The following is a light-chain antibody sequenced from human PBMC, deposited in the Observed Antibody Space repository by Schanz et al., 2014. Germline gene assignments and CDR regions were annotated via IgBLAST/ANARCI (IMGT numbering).Light chain of an antibody. Sequence: QSVLTQPPSVSGAPGQRVSISCAGSSSNIGAGYDVHWFQQHPGTAPKLLIYGNSDRPSGVPDRFSASKSGASASLAISGLQSEDEADYYCAAWDDTLNTYVFGFGTKLTVL. J-gene: IGLJ1*01. CDR3: AAWDDTLNTYV. CDR1: SSNIGAGYD. V-gene: IGLV1-40*01. CDR2: GNS.